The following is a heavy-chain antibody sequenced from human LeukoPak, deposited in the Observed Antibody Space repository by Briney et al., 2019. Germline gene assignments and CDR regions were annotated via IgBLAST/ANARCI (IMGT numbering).Heavy chain of an antibody. J-gene: IGHJ6*03. D-gene: IGHD6-19*01. CDR3: ARASSGRGYYYYYTDV. V-gene: IGHV3-48*03. CDR2: ISSSGSTI. Sequence: GGSLRLSCAASGFTFSSYEMNWVRQAPGKGLEWVSYISSSGSTIYYADSVKGRFTIPRDNAKNSLYLQMNSLRAEDTTVYYCARASSGRGYYYYYTDVWGKGTTVTVSS. CDR1: GFTFSSYE.